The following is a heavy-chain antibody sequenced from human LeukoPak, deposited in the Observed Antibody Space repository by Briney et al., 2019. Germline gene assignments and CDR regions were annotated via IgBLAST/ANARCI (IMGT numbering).Heavy chain of an antibody. CDR3: ARGLPRNYYDSSGYEI. V-gene: IGHV7-4-1*02. D-gene: IGHD3-22*01. CDR2: INTNTGNP. Sequence: ASVKVSCKASGYTFTSYTMNWVRQAPGQGPEWMGWINTNTGNPTYAQGFTGRFVFSLDTSVSTAYLQISSLKAEDTAVYYCARGLPRNYYDSSGYEIWGQGTLVTVSS. J-gene: IGHJ4*02. CDR1: GYTFTSYT.